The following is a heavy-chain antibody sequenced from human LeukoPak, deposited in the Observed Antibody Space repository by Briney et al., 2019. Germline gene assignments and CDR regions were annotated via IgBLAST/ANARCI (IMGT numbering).Heavy chain of an antibody. CDR2: INHSGST. J-gene: IGHJ4*02. Sequence: SETLSLTCAVYGGSFSCYYWSWIRQPPGKGLEWIGEINHSGSTNYNPSLKSRVTISVDTSKNQFSLKLSSVTAADTAVYYCARRTHCSGGSCFGWGQGTLVTVSS. CDR1: GGSFSCYY. V-gene: IGHV4-34*01. CDR3: ARRTHCSGGSCFG. D-gene: IGHD2-15*01.